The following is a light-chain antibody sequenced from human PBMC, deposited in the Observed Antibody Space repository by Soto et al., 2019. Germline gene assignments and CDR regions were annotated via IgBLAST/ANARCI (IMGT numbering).Light chain of an antibody. CDR2: GAS. CDR3: QQYGSSPLYT. J-gene: IGKJ2*01. V-gene: IGKV3-20*01. Sequence: EIVLTQSPGTLSLSPEERATLSCRASQSINSSYLAWYQQKPGQAPRLLIYGASSRATGIPDRFSGSGSGTDFTLTISRLEPEDFAVYYCQQYGSSPLYTFGQGTKLEIK. CDR1: QSINSSY.